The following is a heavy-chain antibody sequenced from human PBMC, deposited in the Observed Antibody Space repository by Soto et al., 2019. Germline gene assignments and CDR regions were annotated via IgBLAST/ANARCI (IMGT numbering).Heavy chain of an antibody. CDR1: GFTFSSYA. D-gene: IGHD5-12*01. CDR3: ARDQGVEMATIFDY. J-gene: IGHJ4*02. CDR2: ISYDGSNK. Sequence: QVQLVESGGGVVQPGRSLRLSCAASGFTFSSYAMHWVRQAPGKGLEWVAVISYDGSNKYYADSVKGRFTISRDNSNNTLYLQMNSLRAEDTAVYYCARDQGVEMATIFDYWGQGTLVTVSS. V-gene: IGHV3-30-3*01.